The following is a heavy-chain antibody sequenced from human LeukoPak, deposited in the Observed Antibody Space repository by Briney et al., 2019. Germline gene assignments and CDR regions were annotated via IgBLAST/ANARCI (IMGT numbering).Heavy chain of an antibody. CDR3: AKGDYDSSGYIDY. CDR1: GFTFDDYA. CDR2: ISGSGGST. Sequence: GRSLRLSCAASGFTFDDYAMHWVRQAPGKGLEWVSAISGSGGSTYYADSVKGRFTISRDNSKNTLYLQMNGLRAEDTAVYYCAKGDYDSSGYIDYWGQGTLVTVSS. D-gene: IGHD3-22*01. J-gene: IGHJ4*02. V-gene: IGHV3-23*01.